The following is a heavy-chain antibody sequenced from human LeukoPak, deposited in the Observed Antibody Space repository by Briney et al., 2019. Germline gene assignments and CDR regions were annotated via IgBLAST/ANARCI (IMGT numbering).Heavy chain of an antibody. Sequence: ASVKVSCKASGYTFTSYGISWVRQAPGQGLEWMGWISAYNGNTNYAQKLQGRVTMTTDTSTSTAYMELRSLRSDDTAVYYCARDHIRYYYDSSGFLYWFDPWGQGTLVTVSS. CDR3: ARDHIRYYYDSSGFLYWFDP. CDR1: GYTFTSYG. V-gene: IGHV1-18*01. J-gene: IGHJ5*02. CDR2: ISAYNGNT. D-gene: IGHD3-22*01.